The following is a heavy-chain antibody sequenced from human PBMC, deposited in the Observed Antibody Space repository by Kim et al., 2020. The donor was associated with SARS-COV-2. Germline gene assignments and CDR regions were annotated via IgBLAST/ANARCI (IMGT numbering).Heavy chain of an antibody. D-gene: IGHD6-6*01. V-gene: IGHV3-23*01. CDR1: GFTFSSYA. J-gene: IGHJ4*02. CDR3: AKEVSSSSGVDYFDY. Sequence: GGSLRLSCAASGFTFSSYAMSWVRQAPGKGLEWVSAISGSGGSTYYADSVKGPFTISRDNSKNTLYLHMNSLRAEDTAVYYCAKEVSSSSGVDYFDYWGQGTLVTVSS. CDR2: ISGSGGST.